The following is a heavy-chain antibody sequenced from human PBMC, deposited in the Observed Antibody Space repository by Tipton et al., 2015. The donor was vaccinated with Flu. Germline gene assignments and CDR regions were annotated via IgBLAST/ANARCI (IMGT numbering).Heavy chain of an antibody. CDR1: GFTFTSFA. V-gene: IGHV3-23*01. CDR2: ISGSGSST. J-gene: IGHJ4*02. Sequence: SLRLSCAASGFTFTSFAMNWVRQSPGKGPEWVSGISGSGSSTFYADSVKGRFTISRDNSKNTVYLEMNSLRVEDTAIYYCAKGLGYCSSTTCYRPEDYWGQGTLVTVSS. CDR3: AKGLGYCSSTTCYRPEDY. D-gene: IGHD2-2*01.